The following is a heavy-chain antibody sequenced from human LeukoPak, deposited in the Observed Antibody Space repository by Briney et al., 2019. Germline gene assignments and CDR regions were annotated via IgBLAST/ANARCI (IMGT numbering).Heavy chain of an antibody. CDR2: INHSGST. CDR3: ARERRGDTIFGVVTTNWFGP. D-gene: IGHD3-3*01. CDR1: GGSFSGYY. V-gene: IGHV4-34*01. J-gene: IGHJ5*02. Sequence: SETLSLTCAVYGGSFSGYYWSWIRQPPGKGLEWIGEINHSGSTNYNPSLKSRVTISVDTSKNQFSLKLSSVTAADTAVYYCARERRGDTIFGVVTTNWFGPWGQGTLGTASS.